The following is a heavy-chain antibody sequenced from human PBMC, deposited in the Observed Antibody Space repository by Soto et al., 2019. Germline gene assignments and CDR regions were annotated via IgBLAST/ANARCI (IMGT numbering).Heavy chain of an antibody. CDR3: ARGRGIVATINRSLLFDY. J-gene: IGHJ4*02. V-gene: IGHV4-31*02. CDR2: IYYSGST. D-gene: IGHD5-12*01. Sequence: GKGLEWIGYIYYSGSTYYNPSLKSRVTISVDTSKNQFSLKLSSVTAADTAVYYCARGRGIVATINRSLLFDYWGQGTLVTVSS.